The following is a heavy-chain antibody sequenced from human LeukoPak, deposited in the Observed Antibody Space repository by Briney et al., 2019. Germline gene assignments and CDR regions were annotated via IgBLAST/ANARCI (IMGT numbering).Heavy chain of an antibody. CDR1: GYTFTSYY. CDR3: ARAYYYDGFDI. Sequence: ASVKVSCKASGYTFTSYYMHWVRQAPGQELEWMGIINPSGGSTSYAQKFQGRVTMTRDMSTSTVYMELSSLRSEDTAVYYCARAYYYDGFDIWGQGTMVTVSS. J-gene: IGHJ3*02. D-gene: IGHD3-10*01. V-gene: IGHV1-46*01. CDR2: INPSGGST.